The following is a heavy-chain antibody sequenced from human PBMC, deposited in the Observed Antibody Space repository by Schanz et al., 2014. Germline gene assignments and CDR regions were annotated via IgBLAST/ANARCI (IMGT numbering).Heavy chain of an antibody. J-gene: IGHJ5*02. Sequence: QVHLVQSGAEVKKPGSSVKASCKTSGYTFASYSMHWVRQAPGQGLEWMGRVIPILGVTHYAQKFQGRVTITADKSTTTAYMELNSLNSDDAAVYYCATLDYADSVSWGQGTLVTVSS. D-gene: IGHD4-17*01. CDR3: ATLDYADSVS. V-gene: IGHV1-69*02. CDR2: VIPILGVT. CDR1: GYTFASYS.